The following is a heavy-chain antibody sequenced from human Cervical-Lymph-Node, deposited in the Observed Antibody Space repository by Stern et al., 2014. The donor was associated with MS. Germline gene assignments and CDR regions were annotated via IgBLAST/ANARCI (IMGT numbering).Heavy chain of an antibody. CDR2: LNPGGGGT. CDR1: GFTFTSYY. Sequence: VQLVQSGAEVKKPGASVKVSCKASGFTFTSYYMHWVRQAPGQGLAWMGVLNPGGGGTTSAQNFQDRVTLTRDTSTNTLYMELSSLRSEDTAVYYCARGQYYSDSTGYYYLHYWGQGSLVTVSS. V-gene: IGHV1-46*01. CDR3: ARGQYYSDSTGYYYLHY. J-gene: IGHJ4*02. D-gene: IGHD3-22*01.